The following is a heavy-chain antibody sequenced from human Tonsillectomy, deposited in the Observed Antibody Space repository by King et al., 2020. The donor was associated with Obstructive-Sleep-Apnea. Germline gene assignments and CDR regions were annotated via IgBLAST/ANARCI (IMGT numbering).Heavy chain of an antibody. Sequence: VQLVESGGGLVQPGGSLRLSCAASGFTVSSNYMSWVRQAPGKGLEWVSVLYSGCSTYYPDSVNGRFTISRHNSKNTLYLQMNSLRAEDTAVYYCARIYSSGWYYFDYWGQGTLVTVSS. CDR3: ARIYSSGWYYFDY. D-gene: IGHD6-19*01. CDR1: GFTVSSNY. J-gene: IGHJ4*02. V-gene: IGHV3-53*04. CDR2: LYSGCST.